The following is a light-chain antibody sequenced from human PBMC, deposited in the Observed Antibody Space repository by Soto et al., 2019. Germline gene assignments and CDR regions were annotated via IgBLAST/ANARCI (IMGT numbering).Light chain of an antibody. J-gene: IGLJ3*02. CDR3: CSYAGSYTLGV. CDR2: DVS. V-gene: IGLV2-11*01. CDR1: SSDVGSYNY. Sequence: QSALTQPASVSGSPGQSITISCTGTSSDVGSYNYVSWYQQHPGKAPKLMIYDVSKRPSRVPDRFSGSKSGNTASLTISGLQAEDEADYYCCSYAGSYTLGVFGGGTKLTVL.